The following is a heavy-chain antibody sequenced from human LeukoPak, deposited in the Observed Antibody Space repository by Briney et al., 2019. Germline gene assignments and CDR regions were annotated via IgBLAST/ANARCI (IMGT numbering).Heavy chain of an antibody. Sequence: GASVKVSCKASGYTFTGYYMHWVRQAPGQGLEWMGWINPNSGGTSYAQKFQGRVTMTRDMSTSTVYMELSSLRSEDTAVYYCARQRVVADFDYWGQGTLVTVSS. CDR2: INPNSGGT. D-gene: IGHD3-22*01. CDR3: ARQRVVADFDY. V-gene: IGHV1-2*02. J-gene: IGHJ4*02. CDR1: GYTFTGYY.